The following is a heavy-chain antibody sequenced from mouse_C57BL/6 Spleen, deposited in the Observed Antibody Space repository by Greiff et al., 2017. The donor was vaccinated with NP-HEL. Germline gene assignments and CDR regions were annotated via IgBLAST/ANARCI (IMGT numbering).Heavy chain of an antibody. CDR3: ARWGTTVVARESLAY. D-gene: IGHD1-1*01. V-gene: IGHV1-64*01. CDR2: IHPNSGST. CDR1: GYTFTSYW. Sequence: VQLQQPGAELVKPGASVKLSCKASGYTFTSYWMHWVKQRPGQGLEWIGMIHPNSGSTNYNEKFKSKATLTVDKSSSTAYMQLSSLTSEDSAVYYCARWGTTVVARESLAYWGQGTLVTVSA. J-gene: IGHJ3*01.